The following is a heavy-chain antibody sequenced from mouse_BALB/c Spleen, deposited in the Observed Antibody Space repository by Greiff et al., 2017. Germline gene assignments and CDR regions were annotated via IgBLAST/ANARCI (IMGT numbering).Heavy chain of an antibody. CDR1: GFTFSDYY. V-gene: IGHV5-4*02. J-gene: IGHJ3*01. CDR2: ISDGGSYT. D-gene: IGHD2-1*01. CDR3: ARDYGSPFAY. Sequence: EVQGVESGGGLVKPGGSLKLSCAASGFTFSDYYMYWVRQTPEKRLEWVATISDGGSYTYYPDSVKGRFTISRDNAKNNLYLQMSSLKSEDTAMYYCARDYGSPFAYWGQGTLVTVSA.